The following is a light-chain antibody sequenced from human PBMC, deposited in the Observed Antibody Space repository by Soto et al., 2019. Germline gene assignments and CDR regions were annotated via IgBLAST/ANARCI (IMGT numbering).Light chain of an antibody. CDR1: SSDVGGYGL. CDR3: SSYASTGTHVL. Sequence: QSVLTQPASVSGSPGQSISIFCTGTSSDVGGYGLVAWYQQHPGKAPKLIIYDVTNRPSGISNRFSGSKSGDTASLTISGLQAEDEADYYCSSYASTGTHVLFGGGTKVTVL. J-gene: IGLJ3*02. V-gene: IGLV2-14*03. CDR2: DVT.